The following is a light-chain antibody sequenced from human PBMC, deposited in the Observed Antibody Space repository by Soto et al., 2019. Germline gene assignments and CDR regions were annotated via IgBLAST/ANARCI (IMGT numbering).Light chain of an antibody. J-gene: IGLJ2*01. Sequence: QSALTQPPSASWSPGQSVTISCTGTSSDVGSYNYVSWYQQYPGKAPKLIIYEVSKRPSGVPDRFSGSKSGNTASLTVSGLQAEDEADYFCNSDAGNNNVYMLFGGGTKLTVL. CDR3: NSDAGNNNVYML. CDR2: EVS. CDR1: SSDVGSYNY. V-gene: IGLV2-8*01.